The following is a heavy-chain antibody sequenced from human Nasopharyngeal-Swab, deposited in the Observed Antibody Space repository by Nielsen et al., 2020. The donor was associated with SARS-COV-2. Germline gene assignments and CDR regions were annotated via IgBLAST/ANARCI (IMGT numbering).Heavy chain of an antibody. J-gene: IGHJ6*03. CDR3: ARERDYYDSSGYFNGYYYYYMDV. V-gene: IGHV4-59*01. Sequence: SETLSLTCTVSGGSISSYYWSWIRQPPGKGLEWIGYIYYSGSTNYNPSLESRVTISVDTSKNQFSLKLSSVTAADTAVYYCARERDYYDSSGYFNGYYYYYMDVWGKGTTVTVSS. D-gene: IGHD3-22*01. CDR2: IYYSGST. CDR1: GGSISSYY.